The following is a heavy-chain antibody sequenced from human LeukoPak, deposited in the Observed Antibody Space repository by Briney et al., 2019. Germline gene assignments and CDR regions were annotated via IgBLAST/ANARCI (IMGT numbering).Heavy chain of an antibody. Sequence: SETLSLTCAVYGGSFSGYYWSWIRQPAGKGLEWIGRIYTRGTTDYNPSLMSRVTMSVDTSKNQFSLKLSSVTVADTAVYYCARVFRSGYSSDWYSPFDYWGQGTLVTVSS. D-gene: IGHD6-19*01. CDR2: IYTRGTT. CDR3: ARVFRSGYSSDWYSPFDY. J-gene: IGHJ4*02. CDR1: GGSFSGYY. V-gene: IGHV4-59*10.